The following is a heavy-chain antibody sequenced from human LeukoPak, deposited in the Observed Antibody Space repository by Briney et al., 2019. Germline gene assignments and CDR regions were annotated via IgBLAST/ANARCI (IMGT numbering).Heavy chain of an antibody. CDR2: IYYSGST. D-gene: IGHD3-10*01. J-gene: IGHJ4*02. CDR3: ASGLWFGFPGHFDY. Sequence: SETLSLTCTVSGGSISSSSYYWGWIRQPPGKGLEWIGSIYYSGSTYYNPSLKSRVTISVDTSKNQFSLKLSSVTAADTAVYYCASGLWFGFPGHFDYWGQGTLVTVSS. CDR1: GGSISSSSYY. V-gene: IGHV4-39*01.